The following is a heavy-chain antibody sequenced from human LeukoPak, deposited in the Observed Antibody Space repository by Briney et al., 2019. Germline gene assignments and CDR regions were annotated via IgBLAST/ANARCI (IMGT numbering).Heavy chain of an antibody. CDR1: GYSFTNYW. Sequence: GESLKISCKGFGYSFTNYWIAWVRQMPGKGLEWMGFIYPDDSDTRYSPSFQGQVTISADKSTSTAYPQWSSLKASDTAIYYCTRRGGLTSGGKYFDYWGQGTLVTVAS. V-gene: IGHV5-51*01. D-gene: IGHD3-16*01. CDR2: IYPDDSDT. CDR3: TRRGGLTSGGKYFDY. J-gene: IGHJ4*02.